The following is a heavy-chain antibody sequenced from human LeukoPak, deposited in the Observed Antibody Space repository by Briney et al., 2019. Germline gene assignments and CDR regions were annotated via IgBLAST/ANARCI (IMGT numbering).Heavy chain of an antibody. Sequence: GGSLRLSCAASGFTVSSNYMSWVRQAPGKGLEWVSVIYSGGSTYYADSVKGRFTISRDNSKNTLYLQMNSLRAEDTVVYYCARAPRDYYERPRVGGQGTLVTVSS. V-gene: IGHV3-53*01. D-gene: IGHD3-22*01. CDR1: GFTVSSNY. J-gene: IGHJ4*02. CDR3: ARAPRDYYERPRV. CDR2: IYSGGST.